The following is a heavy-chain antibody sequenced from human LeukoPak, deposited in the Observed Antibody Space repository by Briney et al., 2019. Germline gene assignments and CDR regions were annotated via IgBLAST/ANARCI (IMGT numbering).Heavy chain of an antibody. CDR3: ARGAAPAAIYYYYMDV. CDR2: INHSGST. J-gene: IGHJ6*03. Sequence: RPSETLSLTCAVYGGSFSGYYWSWIRQPPGKGLEWIGEINHSGSTNYNPSLKSRVTISVDTSKNQFSLKLSSVTAADTAVYYCARGAAPAAIYYYYMDVWGKGTTVTVSS. V-gene: IGHV4-34*01. CDR1: GGSFSGYY. D-gene: IGHD2-2*01.